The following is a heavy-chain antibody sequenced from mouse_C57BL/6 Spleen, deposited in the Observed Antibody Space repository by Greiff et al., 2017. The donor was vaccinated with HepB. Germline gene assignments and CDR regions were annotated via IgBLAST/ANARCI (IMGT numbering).Heavy chain of an antibody. CDR2: INPSSGYT. CDR1: GYTFTSYW. D-gene: IGHD2-2*01. J-gene: IGHJ4*01. V-gene: IGHV1-7*01. CDR3: AKAEAGYLSNAMDY. Sequence: QVQLQQSGAELAKPGASVKLSCKASGYTFTSYWMHWVNQRPGQGLEWIGYINPSSGYTKYNQKFKDKATLTADKSSSTAYMQLSSLTYEDSAVYYCAKAEAGYLSNAMDYWGQGTSVTVSS.